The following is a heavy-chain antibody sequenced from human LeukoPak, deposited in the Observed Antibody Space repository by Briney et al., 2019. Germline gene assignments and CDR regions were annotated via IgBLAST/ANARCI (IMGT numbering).Heavy chain of an antibody. V-gene: IGHV4-34*01. CDR3: ARGLRRNNWFDP. J-gene: IGHJ5*02. CDR2: INHSGST. Sequence: PSETLSLTCAVSGGSISSSYWTWIRQPPGKGLEWIGEINHSGSTNYNPSLKSRVTISVDTSKNQFSLKLSSVTAADTAVYYCARGLRRNNWFDPWGQGTLVTVSS. D-gene: IGHD3-10*01. CDR1: GGSISSSY.